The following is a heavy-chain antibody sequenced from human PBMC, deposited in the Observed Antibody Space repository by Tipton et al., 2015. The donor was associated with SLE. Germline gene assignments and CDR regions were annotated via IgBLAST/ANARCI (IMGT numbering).Heavy chain of an antibody. V-gene: IGHV3-53*01. J-gene: IGHJ6*03. CDR2: IYSGGST. CDR1: GFTVSSNY. CDR3: ARETFSGGDHFYYYMDV. D-gene: IGHD1-26*01. Sequence: GSLRLSCAASGFTVSSNYMNWVRQAPGKGLEWVSVIYSGGSTYYADSVKGRFTISRDNSKNTLYLQMNSLRAEDTAIYYCARETFSGGDHFYYYMDVWGKGTTVTVSS.